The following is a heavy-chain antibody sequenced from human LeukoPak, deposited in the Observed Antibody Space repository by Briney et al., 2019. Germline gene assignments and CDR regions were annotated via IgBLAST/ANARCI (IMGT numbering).Heavy chain of an antibody. CDR3: AREGIAVAGYSAFDI. CDR2: INPNSGGT. CDR1: GYTFTGYY. D-gene: IGHD6-19*01. V-gene: IGHV1-2*02. J-gene: IGHJ3*02. Sequence: ASVKVSCKAFGYTFTGYYMHWVRQAPGQGLEWMGWINPNSGGTNYAQKFQGRVTMTRDTSISTAYMELSRLRSDDTAVYYCAREGIAVAGYSAFDIWGQGTMVTVSS.